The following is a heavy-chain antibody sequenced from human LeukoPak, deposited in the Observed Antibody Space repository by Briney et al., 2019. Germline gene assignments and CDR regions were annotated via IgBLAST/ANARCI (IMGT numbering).Heavy chain of an antibody. D-gene: IGHD6-6*01. CDR3: ARGGIAARPGDAFDI. V-gene: IGHV3-21*01. CDR2: ISSSSSYI. J-gene: IGHJ3*02. Sequence: GGSLRLSCAASGFTFSSYSMNWVRQAPGKGLEWVSSISSSSSYIYYADSVKGRFTISRDNAKNSLYLQMNSLRAEDTAAYYCARGGIAARPGDAFDIWGQGTMVTVSS. CDR1: GFTFSSYS.